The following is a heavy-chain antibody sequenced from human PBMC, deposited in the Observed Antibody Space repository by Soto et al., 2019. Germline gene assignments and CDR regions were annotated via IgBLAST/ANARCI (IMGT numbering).Heavy chain of an antibody. D-gene: IGHD4-17*01. CDR2: IIPVFGTA. V-gene: IGHV1-69*13. Sequence: SVKVSCKASGGSLSNYGISWVRQAPGQGLEWMGGIIPVFGTANYAQKFQGRVTITADESTNIVYMDVTSLRSEDTAVYYCARGDATKIVVTTYYAMDVWGQGTTVTV. J-gene: IGHJ6*02. CDR3: ARGDATKIVVTTYYAMDV. CDR1: GGSLSNYG.